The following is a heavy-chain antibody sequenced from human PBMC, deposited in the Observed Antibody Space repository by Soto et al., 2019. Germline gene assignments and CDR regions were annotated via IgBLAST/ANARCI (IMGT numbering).Heavy chain of an antibody. D-gene: IGHD3-22*01. V-gene: IGHV1-46*01. CDR1: GYTFTSYY. CDR3: ARDLSPNYYDSSGFDY. Sequence: ASVKVSCKASGYTFTSYYMHWVRQAPGQGLEWMGIINPSGGSTSYAQKFQGRVTMTRDTSTSTVYMELSSLRSEDTAVYYCARDLSPNYYDSSGFDYWGQGTLVTVS. CDR2: INPSGGST. J-gene: IGHJ4*02.